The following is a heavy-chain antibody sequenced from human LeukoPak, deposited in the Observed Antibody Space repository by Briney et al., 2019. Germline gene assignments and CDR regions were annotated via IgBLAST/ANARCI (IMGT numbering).Heavy chain of an antibody. Sequence: SETLSLTCTVSGYSISSGWYWGWIRQPPGKGLEWIGSIYHSGSTYYNPSLKSRVTISVDTSKNQFSLKLSSVTAADTAVYYCAAEERSGASAWYFDLWGRGTLVTVSS. CDR3: AAEERSGASAWYFDL. V-gene: IGHV4-38-2*02. D-gene: IGHD1-1*01. CDR2: IYHSGST. J-gene: IGHJ2*01. CDR1: GYSISSGWY.